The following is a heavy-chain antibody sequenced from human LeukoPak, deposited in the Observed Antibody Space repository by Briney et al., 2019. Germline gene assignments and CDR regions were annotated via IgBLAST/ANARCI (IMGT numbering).Heavy chain of an antibody. D-gene: IGHD4-17*01. Sequence: PSETLSLTCTVSGYSISSGYYWGWIRQPPGKGLEWIGSIYHSGSIYYNPSLKSRGTISVDTSKNQFSLKLSSVTAADTAVYYCARDLFDYGDLYYFDYWGQGTLVTVSS. J-gene: IGHJ4*02. CDR3: ARDLFDYGDLYYFDY. V-gene: IGHV4-38-2*02. CDR1: GYSISSGYY. CDR2: IYHSGSI.